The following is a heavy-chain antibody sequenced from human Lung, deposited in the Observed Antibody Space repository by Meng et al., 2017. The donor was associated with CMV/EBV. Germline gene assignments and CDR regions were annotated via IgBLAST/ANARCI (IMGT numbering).Heavy chain of an antibody. Sequence: GESLKISCVASGFTFSSYGVSWVRQAPGKGLEWVSYISGSGSTIYYADSVKGRFPISTDNAKNSLHMQMNSLRTDDTDLYYCARDPPYDLSNFYYYDMDVWGQGTTVTV. J-gene: IGHJ6*02. CDR2: ISGSGSTI. D-gene: IGHD3-3*01. CDR1: GFTFSSYG. CDR3: ARDPPYDLSNFYYYDMDV. V-gene: IGHV3-48*03.